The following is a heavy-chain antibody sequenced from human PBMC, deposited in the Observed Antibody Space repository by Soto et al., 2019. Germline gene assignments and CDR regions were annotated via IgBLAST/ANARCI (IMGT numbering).Heavy chain of an antibody. CDR1: GFTFSNYA. CDR3: VKEGYFFDSSGYYHGLFDP. CDR2: IVRNGGST. J-gene: IGHJ5*02. D-gene: IGHD3-22*01. V-gene: IGHV3-64D*06. Sequence: GGSLRLSCAASGFTFSNYAMHWVRQAPGKGLEYVSAIVRNGGSTYYADSVKGRFTISRDNSKNTLYLQMSSLRAEDTAVYYCVKEGYFFDSSGYYHGLFDPCGQGTLVPVSS.